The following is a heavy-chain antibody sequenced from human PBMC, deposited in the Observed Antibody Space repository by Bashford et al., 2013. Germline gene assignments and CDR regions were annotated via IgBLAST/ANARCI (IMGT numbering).Heavy chain of an antibody. V-gene: IGHV4-59*01. CDR3: ARLGDYAVKD. Sequence: SETLSLTCTVSGGSISSYYWSWIRQSPGKGLEWIGYIYYSGSTNYNPSLKSRVTISVDTSKNQFSLRLSSVTAADTAVYFCARLGDYAVKDWGQGTLVTVSS. D-gene: IGHD4-17*01. CDR1: GGSISSYY. CDR2: IYYSGST. J-gene: IGHJ4*02.